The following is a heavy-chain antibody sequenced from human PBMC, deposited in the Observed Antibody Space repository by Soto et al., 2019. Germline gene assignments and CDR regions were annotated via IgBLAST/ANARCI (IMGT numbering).Heavy chain of an antibody. CDR3: ARAQPFEFHNWFDP. CDR2: IYYSYSGSA. D-gene: IGHD3-10*01. J-gene: IGHJ5*02. V-gene: IGHV4-59*01. Sequence: SETLSLTCTVTGGSIRSYYWSWIRQPPGKGLEWIGHIYYSYSGSANYNPSLKSRVTISVDTSANKFSLKLSSVSAADTAVYYCARAQPFEFHNWFDPWGQGTLVTVSS. CDR1: GGSIRSYY.